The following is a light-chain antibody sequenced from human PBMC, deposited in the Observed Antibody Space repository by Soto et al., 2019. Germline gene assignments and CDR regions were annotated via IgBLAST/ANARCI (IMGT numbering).Light chain of an antibody. V-gene: IGKV3-11*01. Sequence: EIVLTQSPATLSLSPGDRATLSCRASTTVSSSLAWYQQKPGQAPRLLIDELSNRATGIPARFSGSGSGADFTLTSSILEPGDVALYYCQQHITWPLTFGGGTKV. CDR1: TTVSSS. J-gene: IGKJ4*01. CDR3: QQHITWPLT. CDR2: ELS.